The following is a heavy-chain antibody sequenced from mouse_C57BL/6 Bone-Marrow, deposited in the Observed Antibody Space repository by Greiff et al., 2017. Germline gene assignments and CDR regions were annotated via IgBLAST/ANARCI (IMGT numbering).Heavy chain of an antibody. CDR1: GFSLSTSGMG. CDR2: IYWDYDK. CDR3: ARSRLWPPTGFAY. Sequence: QVQLKESGPGILQSSQTLSLTCSFSGFSLSTSGMGVSWLRQPSGKGLEWLAHIYWDYDKRSNPFLKGRPTISKDTSRNQVFLEITSVGTEDTATYECARSRLWPPTGFAYWGQGTLVTVSA. V-gene: IGHV8-12*01. J-gene: IGHJ3*01. D-gene: IGHD3-2*02.